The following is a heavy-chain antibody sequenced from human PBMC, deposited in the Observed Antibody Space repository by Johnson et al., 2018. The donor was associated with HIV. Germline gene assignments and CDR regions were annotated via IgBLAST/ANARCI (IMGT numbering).Heavy chain of an antibody. V-gene: IGHV3-30-3*01. CDR1: GFTFSSYA. CDR2: ISYDGSNK. CDR3: ARGAYSSGWSDSFDI. Sequence: QLVESGGGVVQPGRSLRLSCAASGFTFSSYAMHWVRQAPGKGLEWVAVISYDGSNKYYADSVKGRFTISRDNSKNTLYLQMNSLRAEDTAVYYCARGAYSSGWSDSFDIWGQGTMVTVSS. D-gene: IGHD6-19*01. J-gene: IGHJ3*02.